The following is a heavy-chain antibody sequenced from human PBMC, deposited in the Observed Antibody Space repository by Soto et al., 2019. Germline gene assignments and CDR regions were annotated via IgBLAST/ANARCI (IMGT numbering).Heavy chain of an antibody. V-gene: IGHV1-58*01. CDR1: GFTFTSSA. Sequence: QLVQSGAEVKKPGSSVKVSCKASGFTFTSSAVQWVRQARGQRLEWIGWIVVGSGNTNYAQKFQERVTITRDMSTSTAYMELSSLRSEDTAVYYCEAATGDIGDFDIWGQGTMVTVSS. CDR3: EAATGDIGDFDI. CDR2: IVVGSGNT. J-gene: IGHJ3*02. D-gene: IGHD3-9*01.